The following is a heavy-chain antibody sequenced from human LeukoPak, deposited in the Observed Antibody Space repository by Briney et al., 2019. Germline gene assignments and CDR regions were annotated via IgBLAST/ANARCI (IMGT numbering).Heavy chain of an antibody. CDR3: ARDLGYSYGQRRDYFDY. J-gene: IGHJ4*02. CDR1: GFTFSSYE. Sequence: GGSLRLSCAASGFTFSSYEMNWVRQAPGKGLEWVSYISSSGSTIYYADSVKGRFTISRDNAKNSLYLQMNSLRAEDTAVYYCARDLGYSYGQRRDYFDYWGQGTLVTVSS. V-gene: IGHV3-48*03. D-gene: IGHD5-18*01. CDR2: ISSSGSTI.